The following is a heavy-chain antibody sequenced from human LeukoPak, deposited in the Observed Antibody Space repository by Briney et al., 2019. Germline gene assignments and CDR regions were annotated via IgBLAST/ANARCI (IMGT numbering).Heavy chain of an antibody. CDR3: ARDVVLWFGGLLSLEYFQH. D-gene: IGHD3-10*01. CDR1: GFTFSSYS. CDR2: ISSSSSYI. Sequence: AGGSLRLSCAASGFTFSSYSMNWVRQAPGKGLEWVSSISSSSSYIYYADSVKGRFIISRDNAKNSLYLQMNSLRAEDTAVYYCARDVVLWFGGLLSLEYFQHWGQGTMVTVSS. J-gene: IGHJ1*01. V-gene: IGHV3-21*01.